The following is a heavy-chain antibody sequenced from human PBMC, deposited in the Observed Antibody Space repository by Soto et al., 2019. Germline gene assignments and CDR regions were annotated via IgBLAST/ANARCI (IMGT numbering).Heavy chain of an antibody. Sequence: EVQLLESGGGLVEPGGSLRLSCVASGFTLWNYAMSWVRQAPGKGLEWVSTISGSGITYYADSVKGRFTISSDNSKNTLFLQMSSVRADDTAVYYCASLCWLGYCLGGSSPRIDCWGQGTLVTVSS. CDR3: ASLCWLGYCLGGSSPRIDC. D-gene: IGHD2-15*01. J-gene: IGHJ4*02. CDR1: GFTLWNYA. V-gene: IGHV3-23*01. CDR2: ISGSGIT.